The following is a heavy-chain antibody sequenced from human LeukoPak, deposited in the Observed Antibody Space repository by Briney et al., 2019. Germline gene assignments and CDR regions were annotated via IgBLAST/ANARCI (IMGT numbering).Heavy chain of an antibody. CDR1: GFSVRSNY. J-gene: IGHJ4*02. CDR3: AKCGVDYDILTGYFYYFDH. V-gene: IGHV3-53*01. D-gene: IGHD3-9*01. Sequence: GGSLRLSCAASGFSVRSNYMSWVRQAPGKGLEWVSFIYSGGSTFYSDSVKGRFTISRDNSKNILYLRMDTLRAEDTAVYYCAKCGVDYDILTGYFYYFDHWGQGTLVTVSS. CDR2: IYSGGST.